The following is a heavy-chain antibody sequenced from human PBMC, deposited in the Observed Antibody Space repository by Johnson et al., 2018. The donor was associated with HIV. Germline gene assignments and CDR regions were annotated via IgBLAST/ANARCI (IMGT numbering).Heavy chain of an antibody. CDR2: ISGRGGST. CDR1: GFTFDDYD. V-gene: IGHV3-23*04. CDR3: AKYTFDI. Sequence: VQLVESGGGVVRPGGSLRLSCAASGFTFDDYDMSWVRQAPGKGLVWVASISGRGGSTYYADSVKGRFTISRDNHKNTLYVQMNSLRAEDTAGYYCAKYTFDIWGQGTMVTVSS. J-gene: IGHJ3*02.